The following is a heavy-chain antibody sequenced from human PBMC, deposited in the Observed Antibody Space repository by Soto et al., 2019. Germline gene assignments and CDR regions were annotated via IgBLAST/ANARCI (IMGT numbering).Heavy chain of an antibody. D-gene: IGHD2-21*02. CDR3: ARAYCGGDCPLSY. V-gene: IGHV3-66*01. CDR2: IYSGGST. Sequence: GGSLRLSCAASGFTVSSNYMSWVRQAPGKGLEWVSVIYSGGSTYYADSVKGRFTISKDNSKNTLYLQMNSLRAEDTAVYYCARAYCGGDCPLSYWGQGTLVTVSS. CDR1: GFTVSSNY. J-gene: IGHJ4*02.